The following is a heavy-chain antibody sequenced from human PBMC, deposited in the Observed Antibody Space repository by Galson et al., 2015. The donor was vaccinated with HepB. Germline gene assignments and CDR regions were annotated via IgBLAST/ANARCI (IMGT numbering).Heavy chain of an antibody. Sequence: QSGAEVKKPGESLKISCKGSGYSFTSYWIGWVRQMPGKGLEWMGIIYPGDSDTRYSPSFQGQVTISADKSISTAYLQWSSLKASDTAMYYCARQEATLGYCGGDCYPDYWGQGTLVTVSS. CDR2: IYPGDSDT. D-gene: IGHD2-21*02. CDR3: ARQEATLGYCGGDCYPDY. V-gene: IGHV5-51*01. CDR1: GYSFTSYW. J-gene: IGHJ4*02.